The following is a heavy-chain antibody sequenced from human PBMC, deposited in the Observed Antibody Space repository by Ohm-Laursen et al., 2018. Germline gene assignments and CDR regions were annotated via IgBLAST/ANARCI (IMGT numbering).Heavy chain of an antibody. Sequence: SLRLSCSASGFTFSSHGMHWVRQAPGKGLEWAAVISYDGSNKYYADSVKGRFTISRDNSKNTLYLQMNSLRAEDTAVYYCEGKGPQQLYWGQGTLVTVSS. D-gene: IGHD6-13*01. V-gene: IGHV3-30*03. CDR2: ISYDGSNK. CDR3: EGKGPQQLY. J-gene: IGHJ4*02. CDR1: GFTFSSHG.